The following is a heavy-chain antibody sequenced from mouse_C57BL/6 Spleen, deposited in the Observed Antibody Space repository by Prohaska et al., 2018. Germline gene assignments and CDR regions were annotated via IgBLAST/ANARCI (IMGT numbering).Heavy chain of an antibody. CDR2: INTYSGVP. J-gene: IGHJ2*01. Sequence: QIQLVQSGPELKKPGETVKISCKASGYTFTTYGMSWVKQAPGKGLKWMGWINTYSGVPTYADDFKGRFAFSLETSASTAYLQINNLKNEDTATYFCAREMYFDYWGQGTTLTVSS. CDR3: AREMYFDY. CDR1: GYTFTTYG. V-gene: IGHV9-3*01.